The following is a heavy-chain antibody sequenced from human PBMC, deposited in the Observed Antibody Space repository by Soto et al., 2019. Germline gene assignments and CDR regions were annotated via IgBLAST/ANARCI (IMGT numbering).Heavy chain of an antibody. V-gene: IGHV4-30-4*01. J-gene: IGHJ5*02. Sequence: SETLSLTCSVSGDYIHVGGYYWTWIRQRPGKGLEWMGYIYYTGKTYYNPSLESRLTMSVDRSKNQFSLRLTSVTAADTAVYFCGRDLTSNANCIDPWGQGTLITVSS. CDR3: GRDLTSNANCIDP. CDR1: GDYIHVGGYY. CDR2: IYYTGKT. D-gene: IGHD2-2*01.